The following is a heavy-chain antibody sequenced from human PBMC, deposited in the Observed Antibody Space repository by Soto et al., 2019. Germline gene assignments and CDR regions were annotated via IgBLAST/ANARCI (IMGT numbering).Heavy chain of an antibody. CDR1: GFTVSSNY. CDR3: ARAGYSSSLGWFDP. Sequence: GGSLRLSCAASGFTVSSNYMSWVRQAPGKGLEWVSVIYSGGSTYYADSVKGRFTISRDNSKNTLYLQMNSLRAEDTAVYYCARAGYSSSLGWFDPWGQGTLVTVSS. J-gene: IGHJ5*02. CDR2: IYSGGST. D-gene: IGHD6-13*01. V-gene: IGHV3-53*01.